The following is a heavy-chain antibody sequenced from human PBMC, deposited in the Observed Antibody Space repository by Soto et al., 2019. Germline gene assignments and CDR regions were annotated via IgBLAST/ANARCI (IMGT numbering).Heavy chain of an antibody. V-gene: IGHV1-3*01. D-gene: IGHD6-19*01. CDR3: ARAVAVPADFDY. J-gene: IGHJ4*02. CDR1: GYTFTCYA. Sequence: ASVKVSCKASGYTFTCYAMHWVRQAPGQRLEWMGWINAGNGNTKYSQKFQGRVTITRDTSAGAAYMELSSLSSEVTAVYYCARAVAVPADFDYWGQGTLVTVSS. CDR2: INAGNGNT.